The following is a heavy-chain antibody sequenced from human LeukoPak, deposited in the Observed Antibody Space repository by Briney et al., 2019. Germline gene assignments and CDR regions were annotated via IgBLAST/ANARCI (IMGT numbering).Heavy chain of an antibody. J-gene: IGHJ5*02. D-gene: IGHD2-2*01. CDR3: ARTSGNMYNWFDP. V-gene: IGHV4-61*02. Sequence: TLSLTCTVSGGSISSGSYYWSWIRQPAGKGLEWIGRIYTSGSTNYNPSLKSRVTISVDTSKNQFSLKLSSVTAADTAVYYRARTSGNMYNWFDPWGQGTLVTVSS. CDR2: IYTSGST. CDR1: GGSISSGSYY.